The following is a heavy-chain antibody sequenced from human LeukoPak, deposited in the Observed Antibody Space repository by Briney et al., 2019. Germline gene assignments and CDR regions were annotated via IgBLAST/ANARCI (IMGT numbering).Heavy chain of an antibody. D-gene: IGHD3-22*01. Sequence: GGSLRLSCAASGFTLSSYWMNWVRQAPGKGLEWVANIKQDGSEKYYVDSVKGRFTISRDNAKNSLYLQMSSLRAEDTAVYYCARDTYDSSGYYAHLDYWGQGTLVTVSS. J-gene: IGHJ4*02. CDR3: ARDTYDSSGYYAHLDY. CDR1: GFTLSSYW. CDR2: IKQDGSEK. V-gene: IGHV3-7*01.